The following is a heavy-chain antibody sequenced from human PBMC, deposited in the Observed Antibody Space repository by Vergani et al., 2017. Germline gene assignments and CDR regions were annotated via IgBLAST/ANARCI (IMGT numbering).Heavy chain of an antibody. CDR2: IYYSGST. J-gene: IGHJ6*03. V-gene: IGHV4-59*08. Sequence: QVQLQESGPGLVKPSETLSLTCTVSGGSISSYYWSWIRQPPGKGLEWIGYIYYSGSTNYNPSLKSRVTISVDTSKNQFSLKLSSVTAADTAVYYCATHLTTVLNDYYYMDVWGKGTTVTVSS. D-gene: IGHD4-23*01. CDR3: ATHLTTVLNDYYYMDV. CDR1: GGSISSYY.